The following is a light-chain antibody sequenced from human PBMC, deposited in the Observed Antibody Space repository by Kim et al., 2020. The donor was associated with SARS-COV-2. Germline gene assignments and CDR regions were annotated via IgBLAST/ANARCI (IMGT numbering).Light chain of an antibody. Sequence: QPVLTQSSSASASLGSSVKLTCTLSSGHSNYFIAWHQQQPGKAPRFLMKVEGSGSYNKGGGVPDRFSGSRSGADRYLIISNLHSEDEADYYCETWDSNIQVFDGGTQLTVL. V-gene: IGLV4-60*03. CDR3: ETWDSNIQV. J-gene: IGLJ3*02. CDR2: VEGSGSY. CDR1: SGHSNYF.